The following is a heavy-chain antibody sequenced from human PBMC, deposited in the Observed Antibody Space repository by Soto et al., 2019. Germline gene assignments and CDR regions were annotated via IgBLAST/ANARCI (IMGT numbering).Heavy chain of an antibody. J-gene: IGHJ5*02. V-gene: IGHV4-31*03. CDR1: GAPISSGGFY. D-gene: IGHD3-10*01. CDR2: IYNSGTT. Sequence: QVRLQESGPGLMRPSQTLSLTCNVSGAPISSGGFYWSWIRQHPGKGPEWIGYIYNSGTTFYNPSLGSRVTMSLDAAKNHFSLELRSVTVADTAVYYCAREPISTPRGVTQVDPWGQGTQVTVSS. CDR3: AREPISTPRGVTQVDP.